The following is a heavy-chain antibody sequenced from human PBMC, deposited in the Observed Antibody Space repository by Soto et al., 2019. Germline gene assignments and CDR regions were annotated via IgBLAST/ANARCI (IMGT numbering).Heavy chain of an antibody. J-gene: IGHJ6*02. CDR2: IWYDGSNK. CDR3: ASDSSPGRSGSYSYYYGMDV. V-gene: IGHV3-33*01. CDR1: GFTFSSYG. Sequence: PGGSLRLSCAASGFTFSSYGMHWVRQAPGKGLEWVAVIWYDGSNKYYADSVKGRFTISRDNSKNTLYLQMNSLRAEDTAVYYCASDSSPGRSGSYSYYYGMDVWGQGTTVTVSS. D-gene: IGHD3-10*01.